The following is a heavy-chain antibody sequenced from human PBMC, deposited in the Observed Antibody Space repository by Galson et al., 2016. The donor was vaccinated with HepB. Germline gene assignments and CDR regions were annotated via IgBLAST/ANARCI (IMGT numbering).Heavy chain of an antibody. CDR1: EFNISSYW. Sequence: SLRLSCAASEFNISSYWMNWVRQVPGKGLEWVAKIRDDGSEHYSADSVKGRFTISRDNAKNSLFLQMTSLRVEDTAVYFCARMPPPRVYWYLDLWGRGTVVTVSS. CDR2: IRDDGSEH. J-gene: IGHJ2*01. CDR3: ARMPPPRVYWYLDL. V-gene: IGHV3-7*01. D-gene: IGHD2-2*01.